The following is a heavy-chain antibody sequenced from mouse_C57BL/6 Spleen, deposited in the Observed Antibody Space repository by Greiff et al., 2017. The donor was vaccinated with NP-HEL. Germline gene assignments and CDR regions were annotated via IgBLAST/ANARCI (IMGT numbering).Heavy chain of an antibody. CDR1: GYTFTSYW. Sequence: QVQLQQPGAELVKPGASVKLSCQASGYTFTSYWMHWVKQRPGQGLEWIGMLHPNRGSTNYNEKFKSKATLTVDKSSSTAYMQLSRLTSEDSAVYYCARGYYYGSGWYFDVWGTGTTVTVSS. D-gene: IGHD1-1*01. CDR3: ARGYYYGSGWYFDV. J-gene: IGHJ1*03. CDR2: LHPNRGST. V-gene: IGHV1-64*01.